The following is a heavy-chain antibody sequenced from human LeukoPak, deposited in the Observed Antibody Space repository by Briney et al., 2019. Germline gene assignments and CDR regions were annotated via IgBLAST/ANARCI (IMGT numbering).Heavy chain of an antibody. V-gene: IGHV4-59*01. CDR3: GALLWFGDRMEYYFDY. Sequence: SETLSLTCTVSSGSITNYYWSWIRQPPGKGLEWIGFIYYSGNTNYNPSLKSRVTISVDTSKNQFSLKLSSMTAADTAVYARGALLWFGDRMEYYFDYWGQGTLVTVSS. CDR1: SGSITNYY. D-gene: IGHD3-10*01. J-gene: IGHJ4*02. CDR2: IYYSGNT.